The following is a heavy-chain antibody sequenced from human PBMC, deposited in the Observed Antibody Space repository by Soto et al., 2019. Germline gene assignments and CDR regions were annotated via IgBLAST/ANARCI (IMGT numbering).Heavy chain of an antibody. V-gene: IGHV3-48*02. D-gene: IGHD3-22*01. J-gene: IGHJ4*02. CDR1: LFSLSGYS. CDR2: ISGISNRI. CDR3: VRASSDSLFDN. Sequence: SLRLSWSSSLFSLSGYSRNLVLQAPGKGLEWVSYISGISNRIEYADSVKGRFTISRDNAKNSLYLQMNSLRDDDTAVYYCVRASSDSLFDNWGQGTLVTVSS.